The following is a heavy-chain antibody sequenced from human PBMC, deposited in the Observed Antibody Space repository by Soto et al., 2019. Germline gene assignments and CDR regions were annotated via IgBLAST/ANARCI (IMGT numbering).Heavy chain of an antibody. CDR2: ISGSGGST. D-gene: IGHD6-6*01. CDR1: RFTFSNYA. V-gene: IGHV3-23*01. Sequence: LRLSCAASRFTFSNYAMSWVRQAPGRGLEWVSAISGSGGSTYYADSVKGRFTISRDNSKNTLYLQMNSLRAEDTAVYYCAKEGVYSSSSQVDYWGQGTLVTVSS. CDR3: AKEGVYSSSSQVDY. J-gene: IGHJ4*02.